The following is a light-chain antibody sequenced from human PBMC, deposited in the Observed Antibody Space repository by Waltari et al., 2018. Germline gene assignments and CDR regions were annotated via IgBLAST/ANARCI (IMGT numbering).Light chain of an antibody. V-gene: IGKV1-5*03. J-gene: IGKJ1*01. Sequence: DIQMTQSPSTLSASVGDRVTITCRVSQRISSWLAWYQQKPGKAPKLLIYKASSLESGVPSRFSGSGSGTEFTLTISSLQPDDFATYYCQQYDTSPTWTFGQGTKVEIK. CDR1: QRISSW. CDR3: QQYDTSPTWT. CDR2: KAS.